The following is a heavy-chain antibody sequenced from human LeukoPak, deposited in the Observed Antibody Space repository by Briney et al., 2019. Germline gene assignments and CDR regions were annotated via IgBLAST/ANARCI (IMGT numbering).Heavy chain of an antibody. D-gene: IGHD2-21*01. J-gene: IGHJ4*02. Sequence: SETLSLTCTVSGGSISSSSYYWGWIRQPPGKGLEWIGSIYYSGSTYYNPSLKSRVTISVDTSKNQFSLKLSSVTAADTAVYYCAGMKGLDYFDYWGQGTLVTVSS. CDR2: IYYSGST. CDR3: AGMKGLDYFDY. CDR1: GGSISSSSYY. V-gene: IGHV4-39*01.